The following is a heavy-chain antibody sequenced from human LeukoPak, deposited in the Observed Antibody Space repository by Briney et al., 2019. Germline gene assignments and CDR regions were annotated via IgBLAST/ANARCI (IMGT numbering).Heavy chain of an antibody. D-gene: IGHD2-2*01. J-gene: IGHJ6*02. CDR2: IGTAGDT. Sequence: GGSLRLSCAASGFTFSSYDVHWVRQATGKGLEWVSAIGTAGDTYYPGSVKGRFTISRENAKNSLYLQMNSLRAGDTAVYYCARASSIGYCSSTSCRDGMDVWGQGTTVTVSS. CDR1: GFTFSSYD. V-gene: IGHV3-13*01. CDR3: ARASSIGYCSSTSCRDGMDV.